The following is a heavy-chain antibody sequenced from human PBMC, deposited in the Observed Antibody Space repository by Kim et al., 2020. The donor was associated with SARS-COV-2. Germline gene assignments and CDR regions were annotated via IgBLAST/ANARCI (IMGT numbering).Heavy chain of an antibody. V-gene: IGHV3-23*01. D-gene: IGHD6-19*01. Sequence: YAESGKGRFTLPRDKSKNTLKLQMNSRRAEDTAIYYCAIRVAVAGTLDYWGQGTLVTVSS. CDR3: AIRVAVAGTLDY. J-gene: IGHJ4*02.